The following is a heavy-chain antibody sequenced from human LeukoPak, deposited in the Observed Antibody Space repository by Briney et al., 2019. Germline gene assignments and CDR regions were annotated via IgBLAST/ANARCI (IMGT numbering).Heavy chain of an antibody. CDR3: ARDWGAYYDILTGYYKYNWFDP. Sequence: PETLSLTCTVSGGSISSYYWSWIRQPPGKGLEWIGYIYYSGSTNYNPSLKSRVTISVDTSKNQFSLKLSSVTAADTAVYYCARDWGAYYDILTGYYKYNWFDPWGQGTLVTVSS. D-gene: IGHD3-9*01. V-gene: IGHV4-59*01. CDR2: IYYSGST. CDR1: GGSISSYY. J-gene: IGHJ5*02.